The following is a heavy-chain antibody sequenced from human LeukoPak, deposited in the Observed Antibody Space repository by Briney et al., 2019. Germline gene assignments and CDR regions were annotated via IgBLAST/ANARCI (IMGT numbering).Heavy chain of an antibody. CDR1: GFTFSSYD. J-gene: IGHJ4*02. CDR3: ARENPGAAAFDY. V-gene: IGHV3-13*01. Sequence: GGSLRLSCAASGFTFSSYDMHWVRQATGKGLEWVSAIGTAGDTYYPGSVKGRFTISRENAKSSLYLQMNSLRAGDTAVYYCARENPGAAAFDYWGQGTLVTVSS. CDR2: IGTAGDT. D-gene: IGHD2-15*01.